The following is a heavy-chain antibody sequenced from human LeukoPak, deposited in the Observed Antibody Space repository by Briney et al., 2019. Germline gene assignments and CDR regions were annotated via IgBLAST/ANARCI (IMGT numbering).Heavy chain of an antibody. CDR1: GDTFISHA. V-gene: IGHV1-69*04. J-gene: IGHJ4*02. CDR3: ARGSYYDSSGYYFPFDY. Sequence: GASVKVSCKASGDTFISHAITWVRQAPGQGLEWMGRIIPIIGTGNYAQKFQGRVTITADKSTNTAYMELSSLRSEDTAVYYCARGSYYDSSGYYFPFDYWGQGTLVTVSS. D-gene: IGHD3-22*01. CDR2: IIPIIGTG.